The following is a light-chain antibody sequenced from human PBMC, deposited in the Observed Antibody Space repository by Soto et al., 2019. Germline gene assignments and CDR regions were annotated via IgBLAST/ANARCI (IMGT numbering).Light chain of an antibody. CDR1: QGISNF. Sequence: DIQMTQSPSSLSASVGDRVTITCRASQGISNFLAWHQQKPGKVPKLLIYTASTLQSGVPSRFSGSGSGTNFTLTITSLQPEDVATYYCQKYNSAPWTFGQGTKVDIK. J-gene: IGKJ1*01. V-gene: IGKV1-27*01. CDR2: TAS. CDR3: QKYNSAPWT.